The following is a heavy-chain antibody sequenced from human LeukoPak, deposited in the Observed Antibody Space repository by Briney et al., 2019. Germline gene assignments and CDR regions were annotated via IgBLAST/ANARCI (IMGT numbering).Heavy chain of an antibody. CDR3: AKDNGYDILTGYYDY. CDR1: GFTFSSYA. V-gene: IGHV3-23*01. D-gene: IGHD3-9*01. CDR2: ISGSGGST. J-gene: IGHJ4*02. Sequence: PGGSLRLSCAASGFTFSSYAMSWVRQAPGKGLEWVSAISGSGGSTYYADSVKGRFTISRDNAKNSLYLQMNSLRAEDTALYYCAKDNGYDILTGYYDYWGQGTLVTVSS.